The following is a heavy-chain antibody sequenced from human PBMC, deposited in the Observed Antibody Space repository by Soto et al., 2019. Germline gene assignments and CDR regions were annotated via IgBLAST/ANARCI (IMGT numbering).Heavy chain of an antibody. J-gene: IGHJ3*02. CDR2: IIPILGIA. CDR1: GGTFSSYT. Sequence: QVQLVQSGAEVKKPGSSVKVSCKASGGTFSSYTISWVRQAPGQGLEWVGRIIPILGIANYAQKFQGRVTITADKSTSTAYMELSSLRSEDTAVYYCARPRGIAAPKGAFDIWGQGTMVTVSS. V-gene: IGHV1-69*02. D-gene: IGHD6-25*01. CDR3: ARPRGIAAPKGAFDI.